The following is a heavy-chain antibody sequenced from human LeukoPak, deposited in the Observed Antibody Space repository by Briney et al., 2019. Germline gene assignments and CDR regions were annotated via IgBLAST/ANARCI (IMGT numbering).Heavy chain of an antibody. V-gene: IGHV3-74*01. D-gene: IGHD2-15*01. CDR2: INTDGSTT. CDR1: GFTFSSYW. J-gene: IGHJ4*02. CDR3: TRYLSGGFDS. Sequence: PGGSLRLSCVGSGFTFSSYWMLWVRQAPGKGLVWVLRINTDGSTTSYADSVKGRFTFSRDNAKNTLYLQMNSLRAEDTAVYYCTRYLSGGFDSWGQGTLVTVSS.